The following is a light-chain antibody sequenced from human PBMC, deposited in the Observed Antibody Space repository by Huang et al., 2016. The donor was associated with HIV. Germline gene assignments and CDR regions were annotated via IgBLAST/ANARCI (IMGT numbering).Light chain of an antibody. CDR1: RSVSTN. CDR3: HQYNNWLLS. J-gene: IGKJ4*01. CDR2: GSA. V-gene: IGKV3-15*01. Sequence: IVMTQSTATLSVSPGERVTLSCRANRSVSTNLAWYQQRPGQAPRLLIYGSATSAPGVPARFSGSGSGTDFSLTISSLQSEDFALYYCHQYNNWLLSFGGGTRVDI.